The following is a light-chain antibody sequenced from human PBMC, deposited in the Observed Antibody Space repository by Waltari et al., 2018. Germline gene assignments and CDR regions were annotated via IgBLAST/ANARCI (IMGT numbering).Light chain of an antibody. J-gene: IGKJ5*01. CDR2: GAS. CDR3: QHRNIWPRGLT. Sequence: EILMTQSPATLSVSPGERATLSCRASQRINSNLAWYQQKPGQAPRLLIYGASTRATGIPARFAGTGSGTDFTLTISSLEPEDFAVYFCQHRNIWPRGLTFGQGTRLEIK. V-gene: IGKV3-15*01. CDR1: QRINSN.